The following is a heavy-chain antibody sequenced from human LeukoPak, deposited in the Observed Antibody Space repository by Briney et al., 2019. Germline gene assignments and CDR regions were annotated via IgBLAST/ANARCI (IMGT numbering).Heavy chain of an antibody. CDR1: GGSISSGSFY. V-gene: IGHV4-39*07. Sequence: SETLSLTCSVSGGSISSGSFYWGWIRQPPGKGLEWIGSIFHSGSTYYNPSLKSRVTISVDTSKNQFSLKLSSVTAADTAVYYCARVNYDYVWGSYRFDYWGQGTLVTVSS. J-gene: IGHJ4*02. CDR2: IFHSGST. CDR3: ARVNYDYVWGSYRFDY. D-gene: IGHD3-16*02.